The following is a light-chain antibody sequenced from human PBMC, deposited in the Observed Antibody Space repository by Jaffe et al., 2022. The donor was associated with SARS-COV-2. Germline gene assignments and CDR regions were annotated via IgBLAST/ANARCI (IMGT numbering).Light chain of an antibody. CDR1: SSDVGYYNH. V-gene: IGLV2-14*03. CDR2: DVA. J-gene: IGLJ3*02. Sequence: QSALTQPASVSGSPGQSITISCTGTSSDVGYYNHVSWYQQYPGSAPRLMIYDVADRPSGVSNRFSGSKSGNTASLTISGLQAEDEADYYCSSYTSSSTLVFGGGTKLTVL. CDR3: SSYTSSSTLV.